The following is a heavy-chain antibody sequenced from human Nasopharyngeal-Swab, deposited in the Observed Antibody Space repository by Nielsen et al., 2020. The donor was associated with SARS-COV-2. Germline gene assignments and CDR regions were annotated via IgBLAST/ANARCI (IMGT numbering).Heavy chain of an antibody. CDR3: ARDYCSSTSCYDY. CDR2: ISSSGSTR. D-gene: IGHD2-2*01. CDR1: GFTFSSYE. J-gene: IGHJ4*02. V-gene: IGHV3-48*03. Sequence: GESLKISCAASGFTFSSYEMSWVRQAPGKGLEWVSYISSSGSTRYYADSVKGRFTISRDNAKNSLYLQMNSLKAEDTAVYYCARDYCSSTSCYDYWGQGTLVTVSS.